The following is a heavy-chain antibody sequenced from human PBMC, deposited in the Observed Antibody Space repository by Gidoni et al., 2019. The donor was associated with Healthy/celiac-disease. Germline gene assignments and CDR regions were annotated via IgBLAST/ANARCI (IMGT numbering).Heavy chain of an antibody. V-gene: IGHV4-34*01. CDR1: GGSFRGYY. CDR2: IHHSGST. D-gene: IGHD5-18*01. Sequence: QVQLQQWGAGLLKPSETLSLTCAVYGGSFRGYYWSWIRQPPGKGLGWIGEIHHSGSTNYNTCRKSRVTISVDTSKNQFSLKLSSVTAADTAVYYCARGRVSSHQGIQLWLSYYGMDVWGQGTTVTVSS. J-gene: IGHJ6*02. CDR3: ARGRVSSHQGIQLWLSYYGMDV.